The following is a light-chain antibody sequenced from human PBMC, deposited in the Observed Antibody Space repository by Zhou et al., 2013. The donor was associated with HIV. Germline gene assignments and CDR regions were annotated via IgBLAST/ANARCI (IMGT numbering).Light chain of an antibody. Sequence: DIQMTQSPSTLSASVGDRITITCRASQSITTWLAWYQQKPGKVPKLLIYKASTLHNGVPSRFSGSGYGTDFTLTISSLQPEDFATYYCQQYNSYPWTFGQGTKVEIK. J-gene: IGKJ1*01. CDR3: QQYNSYPWT. V-gene: IGKV1-5*03. CDR2: KAS. CDR1: QSITTW.